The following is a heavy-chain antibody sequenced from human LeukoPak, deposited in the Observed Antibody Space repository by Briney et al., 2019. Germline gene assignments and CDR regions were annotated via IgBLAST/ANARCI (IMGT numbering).Heavy chain of an antibody. J-gene: IGHJ3*02. CDR1: GFTFSSYW. CDR2: IKQDGSEK. Sequence: GGSLRLSCAASGFTFSSYWMSWVRQAPGKGLEWVANIKQDGSEKYYVDSVKGRFTISRDNAKNSLYLQMNSLRAEDTAVYYCARDYMLALYGDYGDDAFDIWGQGTMVTVSS. CDR3: ARDYMLALYGDYGDDAFDI. D-gene: IGHD4-17*01. V-gene: IGHV3-7*01.